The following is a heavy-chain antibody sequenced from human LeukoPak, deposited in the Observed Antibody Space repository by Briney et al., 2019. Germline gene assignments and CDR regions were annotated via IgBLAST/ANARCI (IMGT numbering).Heavy chain of an antibody. J-gene: IGHJ4*02. CDR1: GRSISSSSYY. D-gene: IGHD3-3*01. CDR3: ARHSHYDFWSGYLGSNFDY. CDR2: IYYSGST. Sequence: PSETLSLTCTVSGRSISSSSYYWGWIRQPPGKGLEWIGCIYYSGSTYYNPSLKSGVPISVDTSKNHFSLKLSSVTAADTGVYYCARHSHYDFWSGYLGSNFDYWGQGTLVTVSS. V-gene: IGHV4-39*01.